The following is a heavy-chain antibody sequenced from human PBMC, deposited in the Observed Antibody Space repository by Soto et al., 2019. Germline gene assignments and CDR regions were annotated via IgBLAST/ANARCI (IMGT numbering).Heavy chain of an antibody. Sequence: EGSLRLSCAASGFTFSNSWMNWVRQAPGKGLEWVANIKEDGTAKYYLDSVKGRFTVSRDNVKNSLYLQMNSLRAEDTAMYYCTTDRGYLTFDYWGPGTLGTVSS. D-gene: IGHD3-22*01. V-gene: IGHV3-7*01. CDR2: IKEDGTAK. CDR3: TTDRGYLTFDY. J-gene: IGHJ4*02. CDR1: GFTFSNSW.